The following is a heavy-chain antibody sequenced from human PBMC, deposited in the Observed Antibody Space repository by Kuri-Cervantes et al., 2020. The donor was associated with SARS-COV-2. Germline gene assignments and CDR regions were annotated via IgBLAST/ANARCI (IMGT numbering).Heavy chain of an antibody. CDR1: GGSISSGSYY. D-gene: IGHD3-3*01. J-gene: IGHJ4*02. Sequence: SETLSLTCTVSGGSISSGSYYWSWIRQPAGKGLEWIGRIYTSGSTNYNPSLKSRVTISVDTSKNQFSLKLSSVTAADTAVYYCASGVVTDFDYWGQGTLVTVSS. V-gene: IGHV4-61*02. CDR3: ASGVVTDFDY. CDR2: IYTSGST.